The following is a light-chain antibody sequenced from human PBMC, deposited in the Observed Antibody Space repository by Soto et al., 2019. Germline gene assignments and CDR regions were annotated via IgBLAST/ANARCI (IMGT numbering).Light chain of an antibody. CDR3: QQYNTYSWT. V-gene: IGKV1-5*03. Sequence: DIQMTQSPSTLSASVGDRVTITCRASQSVSSWLAWFQQKSGKAPKLLIYKASILESGVPSRFSGSGSGTEFTLTIGSLQPDDFATYYCQQYNTYSWTFGQGTKVDLK. CDR1: QSVSSW. J-gene: IGKJ1*01. CDR2: KAS.